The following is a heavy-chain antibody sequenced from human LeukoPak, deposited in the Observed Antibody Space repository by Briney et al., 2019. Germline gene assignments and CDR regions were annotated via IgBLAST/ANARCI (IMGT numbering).Heavy chain of an antibody. CDR1: GGSISSSNW. V-gene: IGHV4-4*02. D-gene: IGHD5-24*01. CDR3: ARGGEGYNYVY. Sequence: SGTLSLTCAVSGGSISSSNWWSWVRQHPGKGLEWIGYISYSGSTHYNPSLKSRATISADTSKNQFSLKLTSMTAADTAVYHCARGGEGYNYVYWGQGTLVTVSS. J-gene: IGHJ4*02. CDR2: ISYSGST.